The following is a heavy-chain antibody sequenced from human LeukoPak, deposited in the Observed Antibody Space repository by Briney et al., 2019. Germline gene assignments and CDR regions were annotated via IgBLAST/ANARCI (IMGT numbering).Heavy chain of an antibody. Sequence: GGSLRLSCVASGFSFSNYWMTWVRQVPGKGLEWVANINQDGNKKNYVDSVKGRFTVSRDNAKNSLYLQMNNLRAEDTAIYYCARDHSPSMYGSVWYDAFDTWGLGTMVTVSS. CDR2: INQDGNKK. D-gene: IGHD6-19*01. J-gene: IGHJ3*02. CDR1: GFSFSNYW. V-gene: IGHV3-7*01. CDR3: ARDHSPSMYGSVWYDAFDT.